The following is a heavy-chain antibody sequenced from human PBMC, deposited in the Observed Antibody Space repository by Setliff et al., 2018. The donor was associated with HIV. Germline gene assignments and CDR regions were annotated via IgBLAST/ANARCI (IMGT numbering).Heavy chain of an antibody. V-gene: IGHV4-59*08. CDR3: ARGVRGYGEIRYFFYHYYMDV. J-gene: IGHJ6*03. CDR1: GGSISSYY. CDR2: IYYSGGT. D-gene: IGHD3-9*01. Sequence: PSETLSLTCTVSGGSISSYYWSWIRQPPGKGLEWIGYIYYSGGTNYNPSLKSRVTISVDTSKNQFSLKLSSVTAADTAVYYCARGVRGYGEIRYFFYHYYMDVWGKGTTVTVSS.